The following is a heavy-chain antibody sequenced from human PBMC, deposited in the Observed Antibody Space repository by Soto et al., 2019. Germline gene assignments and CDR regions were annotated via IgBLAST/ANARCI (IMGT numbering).Heavy chain of an antibody. J-gene: IGHJ6*02. CDR2: IIPMFGTA. CDR1: GGTFINHA. D-gene: IGHD2-21*02. Sequence: SVKVSCKASGGTFINHAFSWVRQAPGQGLEWMGGIIPMFGTADYSQKFQGRVTITADESTTTAHMELSSLRSDDPAVYYCARDDATYCGGDCYRYFFYGLDVWGQGTTVTVSS. CDR3: ARDDATYCGGDCYRYFFYGLDV. V-gene: IGHV1-69*13.